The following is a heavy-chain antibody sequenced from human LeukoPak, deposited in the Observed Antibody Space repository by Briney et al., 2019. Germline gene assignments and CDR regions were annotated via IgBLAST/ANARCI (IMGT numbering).Heavy chain of an antibody. J-gene: IGHJ4*02. CDR2: IIPIFGTA. V-gene: IGHV1-69*01. CDR3: ARGVGATTHYFDY. D-gene: IGHD1-26*01. CDR1: GGTFSSYA. Sequence: SVKVSCKASGGTFSSYAINWVRQAPGQGLEWMGGIIPIFGTANYAQKFQGRVTITADESTSTAYMELSSLRSEDTAVYYCARGVGATTHYFDYWGQGTLVTVSS.